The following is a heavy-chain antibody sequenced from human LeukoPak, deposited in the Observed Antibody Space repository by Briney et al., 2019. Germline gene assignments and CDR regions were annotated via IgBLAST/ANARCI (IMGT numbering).Heavy chain of an antibody. J-gene: IGHJ3*02. CDR1: GFTFDDYG. Sequence: GGSLRLSCAASGFTFDDYGMSWVRQAPGKGLEWVSGINWNGGSTGYADSVKGRFTISRDNAKNSLYLQMNCLRAEDTALYYCARDFDYDSSGFYAFDIWGQGTMVTVSS. CDR3: ARDFDYDSSGFYAFDI. V-gene: IGHV3-20*04. CDR2: INWNGGST. D-gene: IGHD3-22*01.